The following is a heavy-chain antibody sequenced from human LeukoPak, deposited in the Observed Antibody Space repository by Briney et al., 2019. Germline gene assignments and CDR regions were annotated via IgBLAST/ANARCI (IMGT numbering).Heavy chain of an antibody. J-gene: IGHJ4*02. CDR1: GYTFNSYD. Sequence: ASVKVSCKASGYTFNSYDISWVRQAPGQGLEWMAWISTYNGDTNYALKVQGRATMTTDTSTSTAYMELRSLRSDDTAVYYCARVLRYDFWSAYYFDYWGQGTLVTVSS. CDR3: ARVLRYDFWSAYYFDY. V-gene: IGHV1-18*01. D-gene: IGHD3-3*01. CDR2: ISTYNGDT.